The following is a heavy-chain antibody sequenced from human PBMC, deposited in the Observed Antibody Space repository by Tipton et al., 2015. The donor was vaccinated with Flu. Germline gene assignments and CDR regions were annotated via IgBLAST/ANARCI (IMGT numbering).Heavy chain of an antibody. CDR3: ARGPLPDSNWYNGMDV. J-gene: IGHJ6*02. CDR2: IGTSGDT. V-gene: IGHV3-13*01. Sequence: GSLRLSCEGPGFTFSSYGMHWVRQVTGKGLEWVSGIGTSGDTYYSGSVKGRFTISRENARKSVYLQMNSLRVGDTAVYYCARGPLPDSNWYNGMDVWGQGTTVTVFS. D-gene: IGHD6-13*01. CDR1: GFTFSSYG.